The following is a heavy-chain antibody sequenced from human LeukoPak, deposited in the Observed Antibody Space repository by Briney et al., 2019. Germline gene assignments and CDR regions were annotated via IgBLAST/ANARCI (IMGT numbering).Heavy chain of an antibody. CDR3: ARVNSSGWAY. D-gene: IGHD6-19*01. J-gene: IGHJ4*02. Sequence: GSLRLSCAASGFTFSSYAMHWVRQAPGKGLEWVAVISYDGSNKYYADSVKGRFTISRDNSKNTLYLQMNSLRAEDTAVYYCARVNSSGWAYWGQGTLVTVSS. V-gene: IGHV3-30-3*01. CDR2: ISYDGSNK. CDR1: GFTFSSYA.